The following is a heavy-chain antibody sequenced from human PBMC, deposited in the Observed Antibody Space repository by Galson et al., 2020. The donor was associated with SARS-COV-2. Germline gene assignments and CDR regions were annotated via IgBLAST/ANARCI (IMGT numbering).Heavy chain of an antibody. J-gene: IGHJ4*02. CDR2: INPDGSSI. D-gene: IGHD5-18*01. CDR3: ATDSHYSTFDY. CDR1: GFTFSTSW. V-gene: IGHV3-7*01. Sequence: ASVKVSCAASGFTFSTSWMNWVRQAPGKGLEWVANINPDGSSINYMDSVKGRFTISRDNAENSLYLQMNSLGAGDTAVYYCATDSHYSTFDYWGQGTLVTVSS.